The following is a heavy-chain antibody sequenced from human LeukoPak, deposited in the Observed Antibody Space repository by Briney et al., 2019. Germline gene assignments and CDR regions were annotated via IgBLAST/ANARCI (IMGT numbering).Heavy chain of an antibody. CDR2: ISGSGGST. V-gene: IGHV3-23*01. Sequence: GGSLRLSCAASGFTFNSYAMSWVRQAPGKGLEWVSVISGSGGSTYYADSVKGRFTISRDNSKNTLYPQMNSLRAEDTAVYYCAKDLRAFDFWSGYASSGGFDYWGQGTLVTVSS. CDR3: AKDLRAFDFWSGYASSGGFDY. D-gene: IGHD3-3*01. CDR1: GFTFNSYA. J-gene: IGHJ4*02.